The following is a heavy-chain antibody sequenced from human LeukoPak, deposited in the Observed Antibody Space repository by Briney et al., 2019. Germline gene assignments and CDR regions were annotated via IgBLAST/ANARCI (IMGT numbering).Heavy chain of an antibody. CDR3: ARFSYGYIPNYFDY. CDR1: GGSISSGGYY. J-gene: IGHJ4*02. D-gene: IGHD5-18*01. Sequence: SQSLSLTCTVSGGSISSGGYYWSWTRQHPGKGLEWIGYIYYSGSTYYNPSLKSRVTISVDTSKNQFSLKLSSVTAADTAVYYCARFSYGYIPNYFDYWGQGTLVTVSS. CDR2: IYYSGST. V-gene: IGHV4-31*03.